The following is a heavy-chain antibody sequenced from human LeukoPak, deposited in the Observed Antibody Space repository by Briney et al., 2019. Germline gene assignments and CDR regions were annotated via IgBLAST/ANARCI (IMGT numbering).Heavy chain of an antibody. V-gene: IGHV3-21*04. CDR1: GFTFSSYE. CDR2: ISSSSSYI. CDR3: ARQLWSEGSFDY. J-gene: IGHJ4*02. D-gene: IGHD5-18*01. Sequence: GGSLRLSCAASGFTFSSYEMNWVRQAPGKGLEWVSSISSSSSYIYYADSVKGRFTISRDNAKNSLYLQMNSLRAEDTAAYYCARQLWSEGSFDYWGQGTLVTVSS.